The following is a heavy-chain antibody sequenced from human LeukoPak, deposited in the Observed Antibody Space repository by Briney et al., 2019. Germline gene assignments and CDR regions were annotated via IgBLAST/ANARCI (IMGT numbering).Heavy chain of an antibody. CDR1: GASISSDKW. J-gene: IGHJ4*02. D-gene: IGHD3-9*01. Sequence: PSETLSLICAVSGASISSDKWWSWVRQPPGEGLEWIGEINHSGNTNYSPSLKSRVTMSADKSKNEFSLRLTSVTAADTAVYYCARAGVWLPAVWGQGTLVTVSS. V-gene: IGHV4-4*02. CDR2: INHSGNT. CDR3: ARAGVWLPAV.